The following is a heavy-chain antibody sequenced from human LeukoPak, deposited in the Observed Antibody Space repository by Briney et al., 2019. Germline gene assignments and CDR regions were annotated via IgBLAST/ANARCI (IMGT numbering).Heavy chain of an antibody. CDR1: GGSVRSYY. V-gene: IGHV4-59*08. CDR3: ARLHRDGYNYFDY. Sequence: SETLSLTCTVFGGSVRSYYRSWIRQPPRKGLKWIGHIHYSGSTDYNPSLKRRVTTSVDTYKTQCSLNLTSVTAADTAVYYCARLHRDGYNYFDYWGQGTLVTVSS. J-gene: IGHJ4*02. CDR2: IHYSGST. D-gene: IGHD5-24*01.